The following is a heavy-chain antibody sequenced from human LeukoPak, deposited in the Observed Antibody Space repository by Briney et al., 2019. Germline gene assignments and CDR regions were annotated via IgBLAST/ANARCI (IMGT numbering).Heavy chain of an antibody. CDR3: AKGQHYYYYYMDV. J-gene: IGHJ6*03. D-gene: IGHD5-18*01. V-gene: IGHV3-9*01. CDR1: GFTFDDYA. Sequence: GRSLRLSCAASGFTFDDYAMHWVRQAPGKGLEWVSGISWNSGSIGYADSVKRRFTISRDNAKNSLYLQMNSLRAEDTALYYCAKGQHYYYYYMDVWGKGTTVTVSS. CDR2: ISWNSGSI.